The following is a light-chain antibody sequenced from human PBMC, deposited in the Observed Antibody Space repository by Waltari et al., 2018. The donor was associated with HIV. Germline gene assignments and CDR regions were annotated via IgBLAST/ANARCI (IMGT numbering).Light chain of an antibody. CDR3: QQYRYWPPFT. CDR1: QSVNND. Sequence: EIVLTQSPATLSVSPGERANLSCRASQSVNNDLAWYQQKPGQAPRLLIYAASNRATGIPARYSGSGSGTEFTLTISSLQSEDFAVYYCQQYRYWPPFTFGGGTKVDIK. V-gene: IGKV3-15*01. CDR2: AAS. J-gene: IGKJ4*01.